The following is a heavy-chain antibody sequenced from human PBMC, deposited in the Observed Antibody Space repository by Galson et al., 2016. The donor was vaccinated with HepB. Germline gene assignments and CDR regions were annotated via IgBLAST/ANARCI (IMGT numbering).Heavy chain of an antibody. CDR3: ARGSTFGGVDN. Sequence: TLSLTCTVSGCSISSGDYYWSWIRQPPGKGLEWIGYIYYSGSTYHSPSRKSRVTISVDTSKNQFSLKLNSVTAADTAVYYCARGSTFGGVDNWGQGTLVTVSS. CDR2: IYYSGST. V-gene: IGHV4-30-4*01. D-gene: IGHD3-16*01. J-gene: IGHJ4*02. CDR1: GCSISSGDYY.